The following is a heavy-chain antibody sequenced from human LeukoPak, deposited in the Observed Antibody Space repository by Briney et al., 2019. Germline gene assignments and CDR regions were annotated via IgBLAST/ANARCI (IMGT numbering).Heavy chain of an antibody. CDR1: GFSVSDYN. CDR2: ISIKGDTR. J-gene: IGHJ4*02. V-gene: IGHV3-48*02. CDR3: TREVKEMQNY. Sequence: GGCLRLSWAVSGFSVSDYNMNWVRQVPGKGMDWVSFISIKGDTRYYADSVKGRFTISRDNAKNSLYLQMNSLRDEDTAVYYCTREVKEMQNYWGQGTLVTVSS. D-gene: IGHD3-22*01.